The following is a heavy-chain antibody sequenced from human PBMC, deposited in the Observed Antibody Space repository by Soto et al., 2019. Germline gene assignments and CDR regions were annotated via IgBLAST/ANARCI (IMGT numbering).Heavy chain of an antibody. CDR2: IYRGGNT. CDR3: ARDPLGPLTTVNV. J-gene: IGHJ4*02. V-gene: IGHV3-66*01. Sequence: EVQLVESGGGLVQPGESLRLSCAVSGFTVSVNYMSWVRQAPGKGLEWVSVIYRGGNTFYADSVKGRFTISRDNSNNTLYLQMHSLSAEDTAVYYCARDPLGPLTTVNVWGQGTLVTVSS. D-gene: IGHD4-17*01. CDR1: GFTVSVNY.